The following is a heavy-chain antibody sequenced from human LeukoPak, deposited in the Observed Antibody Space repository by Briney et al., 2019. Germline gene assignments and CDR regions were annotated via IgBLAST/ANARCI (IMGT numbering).Heavy chain of an antibody. J-gene: IGHJ3*02. CDR2: INPSGGST. CDR3: ARDLPYYYDSSGYRIDAFDI. CDR1: GYTFTGYY. D-gene: IGHD3-22*01. V-gene: IGHV1-46*01. Sequence: ASVKVSCKASGYTFTGYYMHWVRQAPGQGLEWMGIINPSGGSTSYAQKFQGRVTMTRDMSTSTVYMELSSLRSEDTAVYYCARDLPYYYDSSGYRIDAFDIWGQGTMVTVSS.